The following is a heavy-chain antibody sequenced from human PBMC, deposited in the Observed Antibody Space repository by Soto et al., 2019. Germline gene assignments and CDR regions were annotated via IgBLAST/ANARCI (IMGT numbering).Heavy chain of an antibody. J-gene: IGHJ5*02. D-gene: IGHD6-19*01. CDR2: ISAYNGNT. Sequence: ASVKVSCKASGYTFTGYYMHWVRQAPGQGLEWMGRISAYNGNTNYAQKLQGRVTMTTDTSTSTAYMELRSLRSDDTAVYYCARDGRRIAVAGDNWFDPWGQGTLVTVSS. CDR1: GYTFTGYY. CDR3: ARDGRRIAVAGDNWFDP. V-gene: IGHV1-18*04.